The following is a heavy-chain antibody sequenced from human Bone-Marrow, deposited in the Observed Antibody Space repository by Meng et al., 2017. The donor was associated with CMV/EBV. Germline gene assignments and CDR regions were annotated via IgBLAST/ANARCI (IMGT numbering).Heavy chain of an antibody. V-gene: IGHV3-73*01. CDR3: TTPPHDYGDYHALDY. D-gene: IGHD4-17*01. CDR1: FSGSA. Sequence: FSGSAMHGVRQASGKGLEWVGRIRSKANSYATAYAASVKGRFTISRDDSKNTAYLQMNSLKTEDTAVYYCTTPPHDYGDYHALDYWGQGTLVTVSS. J-gene: IGHJ4*02. CDR2: IRSKANSYAT.